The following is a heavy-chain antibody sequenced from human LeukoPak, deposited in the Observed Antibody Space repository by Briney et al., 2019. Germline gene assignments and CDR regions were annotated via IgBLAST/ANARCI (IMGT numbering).Heavy chain of an antibody. V-gene: IGHV3-66*01. Sequence: GGSLRLSCAASGFTVSSNYMSWVRQAPGKGLEWVSVIYSGGSTYYADSVKGRFTISRDNSKNTLYLQMNSLRAEDTAVYYCAKAIYSSGPYYFDYWGQGTLVTVSS. CDR3: AKAIYSSGPYYFDY. CDR2: IYSGGST. D-gene: IGHD6-19*01. J-gene: IGHJ4*02. CDR1: GFTVSSNY.